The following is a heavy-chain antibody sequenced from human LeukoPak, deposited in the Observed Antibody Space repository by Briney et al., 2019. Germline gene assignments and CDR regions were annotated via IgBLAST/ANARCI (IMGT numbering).Heavy chain of an antibody. V-gene: IGHV3-33*01. CDR2: IWHDGSYE. Sequence: GGSLRLSCAASGFTFSRYGMHWVRQAPGKGLEWVAVIWHDGSYEYYADSVKGRFTISRDNAKNSLYLQMNSLRAEDTAVYYCARDAAAAVAGTHVDYWGQGTLVTVSS. CDR1: GFTFSRYG. J-gene: IGHJ4*02. D-gene: IGHD6-19*01. CDR3: ARDAAAAVAGTHVDY.